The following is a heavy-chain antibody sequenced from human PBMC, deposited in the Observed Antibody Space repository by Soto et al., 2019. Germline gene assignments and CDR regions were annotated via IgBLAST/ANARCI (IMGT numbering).Heavy chain of an antibody. CDR3: ARHGAGYTAGGNWFGP. V-gene: IGHV4-39*01. CDR1: GGSISSSSYY. D-gene: IGHD2-2*02. CDR2: IYYSGST. J-gene: IGHJ5*02. Sequence: SETLSLTCTVSGGSISSSSYYWGWIRQPPGKGLEWIGSIYYSGSTYYNPSLKSRVTISVDTSKNQFSLKLSSVTAADTAVYYCARHGAGYTAGGNWFGPWGQGTLVTVSS.